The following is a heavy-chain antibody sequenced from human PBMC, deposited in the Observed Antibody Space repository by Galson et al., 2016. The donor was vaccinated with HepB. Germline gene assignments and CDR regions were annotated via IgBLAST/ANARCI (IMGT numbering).Heavy chain of an antibody. CDR1: GVTLSSNY. Sequence: SLRLSCAASGVTLSSNYMGWVRQAPGKGLEWVSVVYSAGILRYTDSVKGRFTISSDSSKNTLHLQMNSLRADDTAVYYCARDSRGFCPNNICQGGAFDLWGQGTLVSVSA. J-gene: IGHJ3*01. D-gene: IGHD2-8*01. CDR2: VYSAGIL. CDR3: ARDSRGFCPNNICQGGAFDL. V-gene: IGHV3-53*01.